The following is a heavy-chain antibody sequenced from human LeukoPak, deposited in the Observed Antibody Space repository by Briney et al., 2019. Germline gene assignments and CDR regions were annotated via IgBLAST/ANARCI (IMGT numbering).Heavy chain of an antibody. D-gene: IGHD3-10*01. CDR2: ISGSASST. J-gene: IGHJ4*02. CDR3: AKDPRSSVYSDGSFDY. Sequence: GGSLRLSCAASGFTFSNYAMSWVRQAPGKGLEWVSAISGSASSTYHADSVKGRFTISRDNSKNTLYLQMNSLRGEDAAVYYCAKDPRSSVYSDGSFDYWGQGTLVTVSS. V-gene: IGHV3-23*01. CDR1: GFTFSNYA.